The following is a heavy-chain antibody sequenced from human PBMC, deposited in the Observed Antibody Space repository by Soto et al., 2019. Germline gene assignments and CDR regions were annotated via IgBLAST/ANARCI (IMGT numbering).Heavy chain of an antibody. CDR1: GFTFSSSA. CDR2: IVVGSGDT. J-gene: IGHJ4*02. V-gene: IGHV1-58*01. D-gene: IGHD3-3*01. CDR3: AADRDYDFWSGLIRDPPWNLDY. Sequence: SVKVSCKASGFTFSSSAVQWVRQARGQLLEWIGWIVVGSGDTNYAQKFQERVTITRDMSTSTTYMELSSLTSEDTAVYYCAADRDYDFWSGLIRDPPWNLDYCGQRTLVTVSS.